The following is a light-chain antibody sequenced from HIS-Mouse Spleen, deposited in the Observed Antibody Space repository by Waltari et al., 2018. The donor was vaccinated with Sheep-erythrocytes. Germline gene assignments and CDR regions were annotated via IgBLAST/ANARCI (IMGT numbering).Light chain of an antibody. CDR3: QAWDSSTAV. Sequence: SYELTQPPSVSVSPGQTASITCSGDKLGDKYACWYQQKPGQSPVLVIYQDSKRPSGIPERVSGSNSGNTATLTISGTQAMDEADYYCQAWDSSTAVFGGGTKL. J-gene: IGLJ2*01. CDR2: QDS. V-gene: IGLV3-1*01. CDR1: KLGDKY.